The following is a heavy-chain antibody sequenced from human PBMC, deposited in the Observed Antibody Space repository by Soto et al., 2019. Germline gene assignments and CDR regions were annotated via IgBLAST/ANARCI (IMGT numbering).Heavy chain of an antibody. CDR1: GYILINYY. CDR3: ARDLAAVDY. V-gene: IGHV1-46*01. D-gene: IGHD6-13*01. J-gene: IGHJ4*02. Sequence: QVHLVQSGAEVKKPGASVKVSCKASGYILINYYIHWVRQAPGQGLEWIGIINPNGGSTNYAQKFRGRVTMDRETSTITGYMDLSSLSSDDTAVYYCARDLAAVDYWGQGTLVTVSS. CDR2: INPNGGST.